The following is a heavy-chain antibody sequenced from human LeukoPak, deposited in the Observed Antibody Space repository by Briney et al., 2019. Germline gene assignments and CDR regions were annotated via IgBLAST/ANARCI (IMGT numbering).Heavy chain of an antibody. D-gene: IGHD3-9*01. CDR2: INPSGGST. Sequence: ASVKVSCKASEYTFTSYYMHWVRQAPGQGLEWMGIINPSGGSTSYAQKFQGRVTMTRDTSTSTVYMELSSLRSEDTAVYYCARAEPVYYDILTDYYRQAVLDYWGQGTLVTVSS. V-gene: IGHV1-46*01. CDR1: EYTFTSYY. CDR3: ARAEPVYYDILTDYYRQAVLDY. J-gene: IGHJ4*02.